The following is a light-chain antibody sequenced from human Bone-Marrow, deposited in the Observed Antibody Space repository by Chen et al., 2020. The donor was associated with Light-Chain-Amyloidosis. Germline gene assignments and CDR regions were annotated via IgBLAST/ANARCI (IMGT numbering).Light chain of an antibody. CDR2: RDT. V-gene: IGLV3-25*03. CDR1: DLPTTY. CDR3: QSADSSGTYEVI. Sequence: SYELTQPPSLSVSPGQTARNPCSEYDLPTTYAYWYQQKPGQAPVLVIHRDTERPSGISERFSGSSSGTTATLTISGVQAEDEADYHCQSADSSGTYEVIFGGGTKLTVL. J-gene: IGLJ2*01.